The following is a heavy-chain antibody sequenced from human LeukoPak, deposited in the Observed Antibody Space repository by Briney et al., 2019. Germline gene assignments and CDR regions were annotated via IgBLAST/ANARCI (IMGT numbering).Heavy chain of an antibody. D-gene: IGHD6-19*01. CDR1: GLTFSSSG. J-gene: IGHJ4*02. V-gene: IGHV3-30*02. CDR3: AKGYTSGSKYFGY. CDR2: IRYDGSDK. Sequence: PGGSLKLPFLASGLTFSSSGMHWVRKAQGKGLEGVTFIRYDGSDKYYADSVKGRFTISRDNSKNTLHLQMNSLRAEDTAVYYCAKGYTSGSKYFGYWGQGTLVTVSS.